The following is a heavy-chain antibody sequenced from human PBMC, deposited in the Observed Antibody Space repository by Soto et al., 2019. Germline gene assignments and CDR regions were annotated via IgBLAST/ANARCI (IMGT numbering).Heavy chain of an antibody. CDR3: AKNGWLQYDHYYYFMDV. J-gene: IGHJ6*03. V-gene: IGHV3-30*18. CDR2: ISYDEVTK. Sequence: GGSLRLSCAASGFTLNDYGMHWVRQAPGKGLEWVALISYDEVTKFYADYVKGRFTISRDNSQNSLYLQMNSLRVEDTAVYYCAKNGWLQYDHYYYFMDVWGKGTTVTVSS. CDR1: GFTLNDYG. D-gene: IGHD2-2*02.